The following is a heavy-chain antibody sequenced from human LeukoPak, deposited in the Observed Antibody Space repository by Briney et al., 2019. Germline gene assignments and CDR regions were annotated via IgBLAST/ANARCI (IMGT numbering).Heavy chain of an antibody. CDR2: IRYDGSNK. J-gene: IGHJ4*02. Sequence: GGSLRRSCAASGFTFSSYGMHWVRQAPGKGLEWVAFIRYDGSNKYYADSVKGRFTISRDNSKNTLYLQMNRLRAEDTAVYYCAKGALDGDYLDYWGQGTLVTVSS. CDR1: GFTFSSYG. V-gene: IGHV3-30*02. CDR3: AKGALDGDYLDY. D-gene: IGHD4-17*01.